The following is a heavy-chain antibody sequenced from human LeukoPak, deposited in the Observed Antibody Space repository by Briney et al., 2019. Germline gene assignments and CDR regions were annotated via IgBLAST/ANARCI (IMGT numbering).Heavy chain of an antibody. V-gene: IGHV4-61*01. Sequence: SETLSLTCTVSGDSVSSGSYYWSWIRQPPGKGLEWIGYVYYTGSTNYNPSLKSRVTISVDTSKNQFSLKLNSVTAADTAVYCCARDSDYVWGSYRYWGQGTLVTVSS. D-gene: IGHD3-16*02. CDR1: GDSVSSGSYY. CDR3: ARDSDYVWGSYRY. J-gene: IGHJ4*02. CDR2: VYYTGST.